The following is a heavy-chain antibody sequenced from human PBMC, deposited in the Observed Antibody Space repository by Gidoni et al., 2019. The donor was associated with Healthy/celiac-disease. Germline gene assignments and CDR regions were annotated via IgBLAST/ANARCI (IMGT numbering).Heavy chain of an antibody. J-gene: IGHJ3*02. CDR3: ARDRRPYYYGSGSLNYDAFDI. Sequence: QVQLVQSGAEVKKPGASVKVSCKASGYTFTSYGISWVRQAPGQGLEWMGWISAYNGNTNYAQKLQGRVTMTTDTSTSTAYMELRSLRSDDTAVYYCARDRRPYYYGSGSLNYDAFDIWGQGTMVTVSS. V-gene: IGHV1-18*01. CDR1: GYTFTSYG. CDR2: ISAYNGNT. D-gene: IGHD3-10*01.